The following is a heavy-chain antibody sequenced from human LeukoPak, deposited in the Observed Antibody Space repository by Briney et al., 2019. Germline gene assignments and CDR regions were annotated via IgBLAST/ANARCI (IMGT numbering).Heavy chain of an antibody. V-gene: IGHV1-69*13. CDR2: IIPIFGTA. Sequence: VASVKVSCKASGYTFTSYDINWVRQATGQGLEWMGGIIPIFGTANYAQKFQGRVTITADESTSTAYMELSSLRSEDTAVYYCAREDCSSTSCIPGSYWGQGTLVTVSS. D-gene: IGHD2-2*01. CDR1: GYTFTSYD. J-gene: IGHJ4*02. CDR3: AREDCSSTSCIPGSY.